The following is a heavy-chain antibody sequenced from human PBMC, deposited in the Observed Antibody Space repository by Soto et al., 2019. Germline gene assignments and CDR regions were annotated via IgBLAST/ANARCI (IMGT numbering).Heavy chain of an antibody. Sequence: SETLCLTCSVSGADINTYSWTWIRQPAGKGLEWIGRIYTSASINYNPSLKGRVTSSVDTSNNQVSLRLASVTAADTAIYYCARDREAGYNFYYGMDVWGQGPTVT. V-gene: IGHV4-4*07. J-gene: IGHJ6*02. CDR3: ARDREAGYNFYYGMDV. D-gene: IGHD6-19*01. CDR1: GADINTYS. CDR2: IYTSASI.